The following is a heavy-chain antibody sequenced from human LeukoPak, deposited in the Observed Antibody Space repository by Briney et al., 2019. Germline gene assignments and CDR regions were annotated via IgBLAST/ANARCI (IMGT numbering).Heavy chain of an antibody. D-gene: IGHD3-22*01. CDR2: IIPIFGTA. J-gene: IGHJ5*02. V-gene: IGHV1-69*01. CDR1: GGTFSSYA. CDR3: ARGRDSSGYYIAGFDP. Sequence: GASVKVSCKASGGTFSSYAISWVRQAPGQGLEWMGGIIPIFGTANYAQKFQGRVTITADESTSTAYMELSSLRSEDMAVYYCARGRDSSGYYIAGFDPWGQGTLVTVSS.